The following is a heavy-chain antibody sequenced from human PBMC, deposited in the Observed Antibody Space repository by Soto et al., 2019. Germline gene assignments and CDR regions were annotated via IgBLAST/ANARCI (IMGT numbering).Heavy chain of an antibody. Sequence: EVQLLESGGGLVQPGGSLLLSCAASGLTFSSYAMSWVRQAPGKGLEWVSSTTGSGASTYYADSVKGRFTISRDNSKNTLYLQMSSLRVEATAVYYCAQGFCSSTSCSRGYFDSWGQGTLVTVSS. CDR1: GLTFSSYA. D-gene: IGHD2-2*01. J-gene: IGHJ4*02. CDR3: AQGFCSSTSCSRGYFDS. CDR2: TTGSGAST. V-gene: IGHV3-23*01.